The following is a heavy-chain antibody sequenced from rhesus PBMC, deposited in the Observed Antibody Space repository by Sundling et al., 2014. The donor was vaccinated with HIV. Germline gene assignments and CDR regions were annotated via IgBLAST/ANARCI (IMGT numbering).Heavy chain of an antibody. V-gene: IGHV4-99*01. J-gene: IGHJ4*01. CDR2: ISGSGGST. Sequence: QVQLQESGPGLVKPSETLSLTCAVSGASFSGYYWGWIRQPPGKGLEYIGYISGSGGSTNYNPSLKSRVTISKDTSKNQFSLKLSSVTAADTAVYYCARLYNSWSRKFFDYWGQGVLVTVSS. CDR1: GASFSGYY. D-gene: IGHD6-13*01. CDR3: ARLYNSWSRKFFDY.